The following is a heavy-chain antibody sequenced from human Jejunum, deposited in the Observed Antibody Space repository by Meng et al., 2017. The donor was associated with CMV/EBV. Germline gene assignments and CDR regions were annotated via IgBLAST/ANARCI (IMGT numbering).Heavy chain of an antibody. CDR1: GGSIGRDNYY. CDR2: VFYREST. Sequence: LTRSASGGSIGRDNYYWTWIRQHPGKGLEYIGDVFYRESTYYTPSRRGRVTISLDTSKSQFSLKLRSVTAADTAVYYCARWTGEAIDSWGQGTLVTVSS. D-gene: IGHD3/OR15-3a*01. V-gene: IGHV4-31*03. J-gene: IGHJ4*02. CDR3: ARWTGEAIDS.